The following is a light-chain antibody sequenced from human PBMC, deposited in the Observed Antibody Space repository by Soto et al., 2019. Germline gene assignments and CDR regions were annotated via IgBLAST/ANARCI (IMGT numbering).Light chain of an antibody. CDR2: ENN. Sequence: VLTQPPSVSEAPGQRVTISCTGSSSDIGAGYEAHWYQQVPGTAPKLLIYENNNRPSGVPDRFSGSKSGTSASLAITGLQAEDEAEYYCQSYDSSLSGYVFGTGTKLTVL. CDR3: QSYDSSLSGYV. V-gene: IGLV1-40*01. J-gene: IGLJ1*01. CDR1: SSDIGAGYE.